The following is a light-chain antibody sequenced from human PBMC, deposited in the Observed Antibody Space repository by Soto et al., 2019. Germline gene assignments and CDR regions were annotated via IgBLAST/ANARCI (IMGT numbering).Light chain of an antibody. Sequence: QSVLTQPASVSGSPGQSITISCTGTSSDVGRYNFVSWHQQLPDKAPKLIIFDVSNRPSGVSNRFSGSKSGDTASLTISGLQAEDEGDYYCSSYTASRTVVFGGGTKVTVL. CDR1: SSDVGRYNF. J-gene: IGLJ2*01. CDR2: DVS. V-gene: IGLV2-14*01. CDR3: SSYTASRTVV.